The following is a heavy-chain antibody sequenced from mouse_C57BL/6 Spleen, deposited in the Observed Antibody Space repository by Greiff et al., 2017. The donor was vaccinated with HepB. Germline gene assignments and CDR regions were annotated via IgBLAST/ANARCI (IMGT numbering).Heavy chain of an antibody. CDR1: GFNIKDDY. V-gene: IGHV14-4*01. J-gene: IGHJ1*03. CDR2: IDPENGDT. Sequence: EVQLVESGAELVRPGASVKLSCTASGFNIKDDYMHWVKQRPEQGLEWIGWIDPENGDTEYASKFQGKATITADTSSNTAYLQLSSLTSEDTAVYYFTTLITTVVRGYFDVWCTVTTVTVSS. CDR3: TTLITTVVRGYFDV. D-gene: IGHD1-1*01.